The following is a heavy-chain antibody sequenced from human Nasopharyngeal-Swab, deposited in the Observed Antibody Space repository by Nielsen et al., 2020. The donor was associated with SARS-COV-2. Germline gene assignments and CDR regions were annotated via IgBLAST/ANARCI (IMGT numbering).Heavy chain of an antibody. D-gene: IGHD6-6*01. CDR1: GGSISSGDYY. CDR3: ARGISSSSVYYYYYYMDV. Sequence: LRLSCTVSGGSISSGDYYWSWIRQPPGKGLEWIGYIYYSGSTYYNPSLKSRVTISVDTSKNQFSLKLSSVTAADTAVYYCARGISSSSVYYYYYYMDVWGKGTTVTVSS. V-gene: IGHV4-30-4*01. J-gene: IGHJ6*03. CDR2: IYYSGST.